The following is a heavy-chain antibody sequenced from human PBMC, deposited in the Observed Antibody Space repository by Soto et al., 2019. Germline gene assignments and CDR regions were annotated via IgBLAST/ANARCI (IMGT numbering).Heavy chain of an antibody. CDR3: ARGPTPGTLDY. J-gene: IGHJ4*02. Sequence: SETLSLTCAVYGGSFSGYYWSWIRQPPGKGLEWIGEINHSGSTNYNPSLKSRVTISVDTSKNQFSLKLSSVTAADTAVYYCARGPTPGTLDYWGQGTLVTVSS. D-gene: IGHD3-10*01. CDR2: INHSGST. V-gene: IGHV4-34*01. CDR1: GGSFSGYY.